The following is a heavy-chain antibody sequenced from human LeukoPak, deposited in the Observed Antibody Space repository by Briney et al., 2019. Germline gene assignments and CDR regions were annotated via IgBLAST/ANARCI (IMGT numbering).Heavy chain of an antibody. Sequence: SETLSLTCAVYDGSFSGYYCSWIRQPPGKGLQWIGEINHSGSVNYNPSLKSRVTILLDTSKNQFSLKLSSVTAADTAVYYCATRLLWFGELLSAHDYWGQGTLVTVSS. CDR3: ATRLLWFGELLSAHDY. CDR1: DGSFSGYY. V-gene: IGHV4-34*01. CDR2: INHSGSV. D-gene: IGHD3-10*01. J-gene: IGHJ4*02.